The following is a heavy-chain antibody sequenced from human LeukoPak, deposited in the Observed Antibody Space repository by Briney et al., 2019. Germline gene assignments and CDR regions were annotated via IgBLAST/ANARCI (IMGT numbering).Heavy chain of an antibody. Sequence: GGSLRLSCAASGFTFSNHWMSWVRQAPGKGLEWVANIKQDGSEKYYVDSVKGRFTISRDNAKNSLYLQMNSLRAEDTAVYYCARDGRYFDWFLFDYWGQGTLVTVSS. CDR1: GFTFSNHW. J-gene: IGHJ4*02. D-gene: IGHD3-9*01. CDR3: ARDGRYFDWFLFDY. V-gene: IGHV3-7*01. CDR2: IKQDGSEK.